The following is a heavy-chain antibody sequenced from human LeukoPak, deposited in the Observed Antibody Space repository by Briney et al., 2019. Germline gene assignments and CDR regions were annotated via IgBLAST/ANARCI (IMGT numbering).Heavy chain of an antibody. V-gene: IGHV3-23*01. CDR3: ARGHRSGWSGSYFQH. CDR2: ITYSVGTT. J-gene: IGHJ1*01. CDR1: GFTFSTYV. Sequence: PGGSLRLSCAASGFTFSTYVMTCVRQAPGQQLKFFSGITYSVGTTYSAASLKGRFTLSRDNSKNTLYLKMNSLRDEDTSVYYCARGHRSGWSGSYFQHWGQGTLVTVSS. D-gene: IGHD6-19*01.